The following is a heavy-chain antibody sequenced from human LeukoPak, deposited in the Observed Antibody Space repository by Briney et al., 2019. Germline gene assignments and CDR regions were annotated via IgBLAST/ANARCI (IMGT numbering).Heavy chain of an antibody. V-gene: IGHV3-30*18. CDR1: GFTFSSYG. CDR3: AKAPDRYSSSWYFDL. Sequence: PGGSLRLSCAASGFTFSSYGMHWVRQAPGKGLEWVAVISYDGSNKYYADPVKGRFTISRDNSKNTLYLQMNSLRAEDTAVYYCAKAPDRYSSSWYFDLWGRGTLVTVSS. CDR2: ISYDGSNK. J-gene: IGHJ2*01. D-gene: IGHD6-13*01.